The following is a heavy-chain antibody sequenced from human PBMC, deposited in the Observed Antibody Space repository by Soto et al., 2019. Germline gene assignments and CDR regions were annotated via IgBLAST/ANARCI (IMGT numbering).Heavy chain of an antibody. CDR1: GYTFTSYG. J-gene: IGHJ6*03. CDR2: ISAYNGNT. CDR3: ARAPMNHYYYYMDV. Sequence: ASVKVSCKASGYTFTSYGISWVRQAPGQGLEWMGWISAYNGNTNYAQKLQGRVTMTTDTSTSTAYMELRSLRSDDTAVYYCARAPMNHYYYYMDVWGKGTTVTVSS. V-gene: IGHV1-18*01.